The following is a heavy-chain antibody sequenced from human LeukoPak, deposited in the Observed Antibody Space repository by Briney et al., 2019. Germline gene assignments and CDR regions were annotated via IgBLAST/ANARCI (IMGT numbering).Heavy chain of an antibody. D-gene: IGHD3/OR15-3a*01. J-gene: IGHJ5*02. V-gene: IGHV4-31*03. CDR3: VREVNHYGLRRNSFDP. CDR1: GASISSEPYF. Sequence: SETLSLTCTVSGASISSEPYFWRWIRQHPVKGLEWLGYIYYTGNAASNPSLQSRLTISRDTSENQFSLSLTSVTAADTAVYYCVREVNHYGLRRNSFDPWGQGLKVTVSS. CDR2: IYYTGNA.